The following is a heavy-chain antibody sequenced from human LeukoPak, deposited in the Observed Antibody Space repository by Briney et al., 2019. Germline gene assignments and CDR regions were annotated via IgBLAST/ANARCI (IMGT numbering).Heavy chain of an antibody. D-gene: IGHD6-13*01. V-gene: IGHV4-34*01. CDR3: ARLTYSNNWYFRRGLNNWFDP. J-gene: IGHJ5*02. CDR2: INHSGSA. CDR1: GGSFSRYY. Sequence: DPSETLSLTCAVYGGSFSRYYWTWIRQPPGKGLEWIGEINHSGSANYNPSLKSRVTISVDASKSQFSLRLSSVTAADTAVYYCARLTYSNNWYFRRGLNNWFDPWGQGTLVTVSS.